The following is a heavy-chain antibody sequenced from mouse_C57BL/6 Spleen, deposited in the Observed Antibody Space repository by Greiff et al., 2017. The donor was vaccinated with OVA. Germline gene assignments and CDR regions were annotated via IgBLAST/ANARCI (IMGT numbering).Heavy chain of an antibody. CDR2: INPNYGTT. D-gene: IGHD1-1*01. CDR1: GYSFTDYN. CDR3: ARSIDYYGSPYFDY. J-gene: IGHJ2*01. Sequence: LVESGPELVKPGASVKISCKASGYSFTDYNMNWVKQSNGKSLEWIGVINPNYGTTSYNQKFKGKATLTVDQSSSTAYMQLNSLTSEDSAVYYCARSIDYYGSPYFDYWGQGTTLTVSS. V-gene: IGHV1-39*01.